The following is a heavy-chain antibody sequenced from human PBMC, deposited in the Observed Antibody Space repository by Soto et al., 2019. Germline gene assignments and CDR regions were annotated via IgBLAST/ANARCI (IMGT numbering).Heavy chain of an antibody. Sequence: SETLSLTCTVSGGSISSSSYYWGWIRQPPGKGLEWIGSIYYSGSTYYNPSLKSRVTISVDTSKNQFSLKLSSVTAADTAVYYCASSKTYYDILTGYPHYYYYGMDVWGQGTTVTVSS. CDR3: ASSKTYYDILTGYPHYYYYGMDV. CDR1: GGSISSSSYY. V-gene: IGHV4-39*01. J-gene: IGHJ6*02. CDR2: IYYSGST. D-gene: IGHD3-9*01.